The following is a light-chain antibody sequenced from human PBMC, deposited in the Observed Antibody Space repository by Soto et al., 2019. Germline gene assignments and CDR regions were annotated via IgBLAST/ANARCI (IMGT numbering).Light chain of an antibody. V-gene: IGKV3D-15*01. CDR3: QQYNNRPPLFT. Sequence: EIVMTQSPATLSVSPGERATLSCRASQSVSSNLAWYQQKPGQAPRLLIYDVSARATGIPARFSGSGSGTEFTLTISSLQSEDFAVYYCQQYNNRPPLFTFGPGTKVDIK. CDR2: DVS. CDR1: QSVSSN. J-gene: IGKJ3*01.